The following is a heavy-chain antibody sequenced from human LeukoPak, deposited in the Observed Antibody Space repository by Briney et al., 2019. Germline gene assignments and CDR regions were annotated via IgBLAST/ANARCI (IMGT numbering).Heavy chain of an antibody. CDR3: ARERGYYGSGSHNDAFDI. CDR2: IYYSGST. V-gene: IGHV4-61*03. CDR1: GGSVSSGSYY. Sequence: PSETLSLTCNVSGGSVSSGSYYLSWIRPPPGQGLEWIGYIYYSGSTNYNPSLKSRVTISVDTSKNHFSLKLSSVTAADTAVYYCARERGYYGSGSHNDAFDIWGQGTMVTVSS. D-gene: IGHD3-10*01. J-gene: IGHJ3*02.